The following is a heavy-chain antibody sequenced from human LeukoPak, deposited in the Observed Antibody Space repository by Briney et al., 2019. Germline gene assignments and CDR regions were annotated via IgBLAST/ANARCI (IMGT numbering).Heavy chain of an antibody. CDR2: ICPDGTVT. J-gene: IGHJ4*02. V-gene: IGHV3-74*01. Sequence: GGSLRLSCAASGFTFSTYCMHWVRQAPGKGPMWVSRICPDGTVTNYADSVKARFIISRDNARNTVYLQMNSLRVEDTAVYYCVRDFRSADYWGQGTLATVSS. CDR3: VRDFRSADY. CDR1: GFTFSTYC.